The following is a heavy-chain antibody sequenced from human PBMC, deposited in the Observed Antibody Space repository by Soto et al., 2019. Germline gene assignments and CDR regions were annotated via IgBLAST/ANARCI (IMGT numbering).Heavy chain of an antibody. J-gene: IGHJ4*02. CDR3: ARESRGSLWFGEFPEGVFDY. CDR1: GDSIISTNW. CDR2: INHGGSI. V-gene: IGHV4-4*02. D-gene: IGHD3-10*01. Sequence: SETLSLTCAVSGDSIISTNWWHWVRQSPDKGLEWIGEINHGGSINYNPSLKSRVTISMDKSRNQFSLKLNSVTAADTAVYYCARESRGSLWFGEFPEGVFDYWGQGTLVTVSS.